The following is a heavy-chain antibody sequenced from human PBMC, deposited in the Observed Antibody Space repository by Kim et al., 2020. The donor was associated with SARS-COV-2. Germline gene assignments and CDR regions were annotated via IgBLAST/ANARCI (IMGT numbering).Heavy chain of an antibody. V-gene: IGHV3-30*18. CDR2: ISYDGSNK. D-gene: IGHD6-19*01. J-gene: IGHJ6*02. CDR3: AKELPLGYSSGWSYYYYGMDV. Sequence: GGSLRLSCAASGFTFSSYGMHWVRQAPGKGLEWVAVISYDGSNKYYADSVKGRFTISRDNSKNTLYLQMNSLRAEDTAVYYCAKELPLGYSSGWSYYYYGMDVWGQGTTVTVSS. CDR1: GFTFSSYG.